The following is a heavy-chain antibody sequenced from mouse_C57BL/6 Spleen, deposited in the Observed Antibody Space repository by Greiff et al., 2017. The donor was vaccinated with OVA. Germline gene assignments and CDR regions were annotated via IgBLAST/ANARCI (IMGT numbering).Heavy chain of an antibody. D-gene: IGHD1-1*01. Sequence: QVQLQQSGPGLVQPSQSLSITCTVSGFSLTSYGVHWVRQSPGKGLEWLGVIWSGGSTDYNAAFISRLSISKDNSKSQVFFKMNSLQADDTAIYYCARPRLFITTVVEYAMDYWGQGTSVTVSS. CDR3: ARPRLFITTVVEYAMDY. J-gene: IGHJ4*01. V-gene: IGHV2-2*01. CDR2: IWSGGST. CDR1: GFSLTSYG.